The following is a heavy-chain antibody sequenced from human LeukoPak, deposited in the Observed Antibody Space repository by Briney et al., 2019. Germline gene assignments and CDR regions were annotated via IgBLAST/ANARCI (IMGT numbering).Heavy chain of an antibody. V-gene: IGHV4-39*07. CDR1: GGSISSSSYY. D-gene: IGHD3-22*01. J-gene: IGHJ4*02. CDR2: IYYSGST. CDR3: ARGAYYDSSGYYRGSEIDY. Sequence: SETLSLTCTVSGGSISSSSYYWGWIRQPPGKGLEWIGSIYYSGSTYYNPSLKSRVTISVDTSKNQFSLKLSSVTAADTAVYYCARGAYYDSSGYYRGSEIDYWGQGTLVIVSS.